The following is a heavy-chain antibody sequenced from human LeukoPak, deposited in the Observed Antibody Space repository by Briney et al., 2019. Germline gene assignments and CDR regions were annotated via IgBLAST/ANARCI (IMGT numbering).Heavy chain of an antibody. Sequence: RGESLKISCKGSGYSFTSYWITWVRQMPGKGLEWMGRIDPSDSYTNYSPSFQGHVTISADKSISTAYLQCSSLKASDTAMYYCATVTTIYYYYGMDVWGQGTTVTVSS. CDR3: ATVTTIYYYYGMDV. J-gene: IGHJ6*02. D-gene: IGHD4-17*01. CDR2: IDPSDSYT. V-gene: IGHV5-10-1*01. CDR1: GYSFTSYW.